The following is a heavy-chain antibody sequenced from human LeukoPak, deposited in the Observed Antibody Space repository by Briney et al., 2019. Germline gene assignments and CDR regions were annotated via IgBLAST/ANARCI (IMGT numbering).Heavy chain of an antibody. D-gene: IGHD3-10*01. Sequence: SETLSLTCTVSGYSISSGYYWGWIRQPPGKGLEWIGNIFHSGSTYYNPSLKCRVTISVDTSKNQFSLKLSSVTAADTAIYYCARDVDRYYASDSWGQGTLVTVSS. J-gene: IGHJ4*02. CDR2: IFHSGST. CDR1: GYSISSGYY. CDR3: ARDVDRYYASDS. V-gene: IGHV4-38-2*02.